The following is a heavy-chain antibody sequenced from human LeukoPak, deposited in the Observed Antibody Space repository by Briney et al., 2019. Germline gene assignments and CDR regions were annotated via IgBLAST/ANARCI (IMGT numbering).Heavy chain of an antibody. CDR1: KFTFSSFW. J-gene: IGHJ4*02. D-gene: IGHD3-22*01. CDR2: INSDGSST. CDR3: ARDYYDSSGYYLPFDY. Sequence: GGSLRLSCAASKFTFSSFWMHWVRQAPGKGLVWVSRINSDGSSTTYADSVKGRFTISRDNAKNTLYLQMNSLRAEDTAVYYCARDYYDSSGYYLPFDYWGQGTLVTVSS. V-gene: IGHV3-74*01.